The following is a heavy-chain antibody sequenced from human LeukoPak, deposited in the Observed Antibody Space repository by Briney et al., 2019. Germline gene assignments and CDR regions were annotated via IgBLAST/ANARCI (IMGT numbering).Heavy chain of an antibody. CDR3: ARGLYSSSWYGVDY. Sequence: PSETLSLTCTVSGGSFSSYYWSWIRQPPGKGLEWIGYIYYSGSTNYNPSLKSRVTISVDTSKNQFSLKLSSVTAADTAVYYCARGLYSSSWYGVDYWGQGTLVTVSS. CDR2: IYYSGST. CDR1: GGSFSSYY. V-gene: IGHV4-59*01. D-gene: IGHD6-13*01. J-gene: IGHJ4*02.